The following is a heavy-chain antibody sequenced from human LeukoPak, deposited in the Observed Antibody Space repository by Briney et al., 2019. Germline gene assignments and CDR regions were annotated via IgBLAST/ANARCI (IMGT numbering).Heavy chain of an antibody. CDR1: GYTFTGYY. CDR3: ARGYCSSTSCHAVDY. D-gene: IGHD2-2*01. CDR2: INPNSGGT. V-gene: IGHV1-2*02. J-gene: IGHJ4*02. Sequence: ASVKVSCKASGYTFTGYYMHWVRQAPGQGLEWMGWINPNSGGTNYAQKFQGRVTMTRDTSISTAYMELSRLRSDDTAVYYCARGYCSSTSCHAVDYWGQGTLVTVSS.